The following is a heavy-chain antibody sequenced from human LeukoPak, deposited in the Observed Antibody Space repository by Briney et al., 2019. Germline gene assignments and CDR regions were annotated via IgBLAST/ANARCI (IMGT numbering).Heavy chain of an antibody. Sequence: GGPLRLSCAASGFTFSSYAMTWVRQVPGRGPEWVANVNRDGSETYYLDSVKGRFTISKDNAKKSLYLQMNSLRAEDTAIYYCVGNYYDSSGLDYWGQGTLVTVSS. D-gene: IGHD3-22*01. V-gene: IGHV3-7*01. CDR2: VNRDGSET. J-gene: IGHJ4*02. CDR3: VGNYYDSSGLDY. CDR1: GFTFSSYA.